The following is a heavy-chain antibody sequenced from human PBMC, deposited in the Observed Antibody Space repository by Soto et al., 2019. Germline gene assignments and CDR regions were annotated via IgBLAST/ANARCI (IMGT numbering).Heavy chain of an antibody. D-gene: IGHD3-10*01. J-gene: IGHJ6*02. CDR1: GFTFSSYA. Sequence: GSLRLSCAASGFTFSSYAMHWVRQAPGKGLEWVAVISYDGSDKYYADSVKGRFTISRDNSKNTLYLQMNSLRAEDTAVYYCARDRASYGMDVWGQGTTVTVSS. CDR3: ARDRASYGMDV. CDR2: ISYDGSDK. V-gene: IGHV3-30-3*01.